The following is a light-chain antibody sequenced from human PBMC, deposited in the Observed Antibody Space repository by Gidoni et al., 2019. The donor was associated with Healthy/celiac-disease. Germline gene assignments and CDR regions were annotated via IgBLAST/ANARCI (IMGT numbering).Light chain of an antibody. V-gene: IGKV3-11*01. CDR1: QSVSSY. CDR3: QQRSNWPPSLT. CDR2: DAA. J-gene: IGKJ4*01. Sequence: EIVLTQYQATLSLSPGERATLSCRASQSVSSYLALYQQKPGQAPRLLIYDAANRAPGIPARFSGSGSGTDFTLTISSLEPEDFAVYYCQQRSNWPPSLTFXGXTKVEIK.